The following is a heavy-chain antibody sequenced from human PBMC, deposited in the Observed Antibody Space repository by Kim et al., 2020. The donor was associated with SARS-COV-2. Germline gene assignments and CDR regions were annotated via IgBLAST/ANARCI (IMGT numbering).Heavy chain of an antibody. D-gene: IGHD2-15*01. J-gene: IGHJ4*02. V-gene: IGHV3-23*01. CDR3: AKDRVVANYFDY. Sequence: ANSVKDRVTISRANSKNPLYLQRNGLRAEATAVYYCAKDRVVANYFDYWGQGTLVTVSS.